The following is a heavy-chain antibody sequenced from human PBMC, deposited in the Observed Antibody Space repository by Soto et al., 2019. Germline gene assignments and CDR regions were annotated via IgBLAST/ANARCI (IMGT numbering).Heavy chain of an antibody. D-gene: IGHD6-19*01. CDR2: ISPHNGNA. Sequence: GXSXKVSFKTSGYPXSSNRLRLARRAPGQGLEWIGWISPHNGNAKYAQKFQDRVTITADTAASTVYMELMSLRSDDSAVFYCARDRSGWYDLWGKGNLVTVSS. V-gene: IGHV1-18*01. J-gene: IGHJ5*02. CDR3: ARDRSGWYDL. CDR1: GYPXSSNR.